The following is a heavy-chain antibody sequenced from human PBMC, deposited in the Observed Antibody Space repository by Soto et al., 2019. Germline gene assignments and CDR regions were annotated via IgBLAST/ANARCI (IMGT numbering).Heavy chain of an antibody. CDR2: IIPLFGTP. Sequence: QVLLMQSGAEVKKPGSSVKVSCTSSGGPFSSYGISWVRQVPGQGLEWLGGIIPLFGTPSYARKVQDRLTISADESTTTAYMELSSLTSEDTAMYFCARDGTIQMANFDFWGQGTLVTVSS. CDR3: ARDGTIQMANFDF. V-gene: IGHV1-69*01. J-gene: IGHJ4*02. D-gene: IGHD1-1*01. CDR1: GGPFSSYG.